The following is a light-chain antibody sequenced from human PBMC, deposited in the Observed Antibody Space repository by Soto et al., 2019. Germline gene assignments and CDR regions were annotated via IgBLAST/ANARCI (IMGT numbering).Light chain of an antibody. V-gene: IGLV2-23*02. CDR2: EVT. CDR1: SSDIGSYDL. J-gene: IGLJ3*02. Sequence: QSALTQPASVSGSPGQSITISCTGTSSDIGSYDLVSWYQQHPGKAPKLMVYEVTKRPSGVYDRFSGSKSGNTASLTISGLTAEDEADYYCCSYAGSSTLVFGGGTKITVL. CDR3: CSYAGSSTLV.